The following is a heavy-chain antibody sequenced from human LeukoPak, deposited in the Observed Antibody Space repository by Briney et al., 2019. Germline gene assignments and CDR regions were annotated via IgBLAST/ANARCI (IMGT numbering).Heavy chain of an antibody. CDR1: GGSISSYY. J-gene: IGHJ6*02. CDR3: ARHMVVVGDSYYYGMDV. CDR2: IYYSGST. V-gene: IGHV4-59*08. Sequence: PSETLSLTCTVSGGSISSYYWSWIRQPPGKGLEWIGYIYYSGSTNYNPSLKSRVTMSVDTSKNQFSLKLSSVTAADTAVYYCARHMVVVGDSYYYGMDVWGQGTTVTVSS. D-gene: IGHD2-15*01.